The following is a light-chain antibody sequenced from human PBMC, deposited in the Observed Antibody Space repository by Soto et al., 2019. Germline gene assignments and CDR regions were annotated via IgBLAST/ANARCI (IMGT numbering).Light chain of an antibody. CDR3: QQSYRTPYT. Sequence: DIQMTQSPSSLSASVGDRVTITCRAGQSTSIYVNWYQQKPGKAPKLLIYAASSLQSGVPSRFSGSESGTDFTLTISSLQPEDFANYYCQQSYRTPYTLGQGTKLEIK. J-gene: IGKJ2*01. CDR1: QSTSIY. CDR2: AAS. V-gene: IGKV1-39*01.